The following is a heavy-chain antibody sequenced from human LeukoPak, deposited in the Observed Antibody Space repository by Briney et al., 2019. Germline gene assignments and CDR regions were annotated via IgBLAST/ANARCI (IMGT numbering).Heavy chain of an antibody. Sequence: GGSLRLSCAGSGFTFSSYAMSWVRQAPGKGLEWVSAISGSGGSTYYADSVKGRFTISRDNSKNTLYLQMNSLRAEDTAVYYCAKEVDILTGYFSDYFDYWGQGALVTVSS. D-gene: IGHD3-9*01. CDR3: AKEVDILTGYFSDYFDY. J-gene: IGHJ4*02. CDR1: GFTFSSYA. CDR2: ISGSGGST. V-gene: IGHV3-23*01.